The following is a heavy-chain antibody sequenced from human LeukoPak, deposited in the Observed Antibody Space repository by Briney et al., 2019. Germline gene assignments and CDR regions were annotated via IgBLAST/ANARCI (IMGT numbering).Heavy chain of an antibody. CDR2: ISSSSSYI. J-gene: IGHJ4*02. Sequence: PGGSLRLSCAASGFTFSSYSMNWVRQAPGKGLEWVSSISSSSSYIHYADSVKGRFTISRDNTKNSLYLQMNSLRAEDTAVYYCARDQNNWNEKDYWGQGTLVTVSS. D-gene: IGHD1-1*01. V-gene: IGHV3-21*01. CDR3: ARDQNNWNEKDY. CDR1: GFTFSSYS.